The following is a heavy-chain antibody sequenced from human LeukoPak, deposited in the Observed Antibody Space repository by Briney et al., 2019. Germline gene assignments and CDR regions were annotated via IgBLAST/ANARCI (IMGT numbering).Heavy chain of an antibody. CDR1: GGSISSYY. Sequence: SETLSLTCTVSGGSISSYYWSWIRLPPGKGLEWIGYIYYSGSTNYNPSLKSRVTISVDTSKNQFSLKLSSVTAADTAVYYCARDRGGSYSHFDYWGQGTLVTVSS. CDR3: ARDRGGSYSHFDY. CDR2: IYYSGST. D-gene: IGHD1-26*01. V-gene: IGHV4-59*01. J-gene: IGHJ4*02.